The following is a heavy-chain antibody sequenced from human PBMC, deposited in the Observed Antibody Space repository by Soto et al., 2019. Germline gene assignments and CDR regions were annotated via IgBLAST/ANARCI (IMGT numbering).Heavy chain of an antibody. CDR3: ARGGTRITMVRGPDAFDI. D-gene: IGHD3-10*01. CDR2: IIPIFGTA. V-gene: IGHV1-69*13. CDR1: GGTFSSYA. Sequence: GASLKVSCKASGGTFSSYAISWVRQAHGQGLEWMGGIIPIFGTANYAQKFQGRVTITADESTSTAYMELSSLRSEDTAVYYCARGGTRITMVRGPDAFDIWGQGTMVTVSS. J-gene: IGHJ3*02.